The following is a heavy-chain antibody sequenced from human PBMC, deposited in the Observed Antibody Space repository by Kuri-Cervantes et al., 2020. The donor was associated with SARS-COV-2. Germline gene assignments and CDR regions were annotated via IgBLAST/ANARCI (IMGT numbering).Heavy chain of an antibody. Sequence: SETLSLTCAVYGGSFSGYYWSWIRQPPGKGLEWIGYIYYSGSTYYNPSLKSRVTISVDTSKNQFSLKLSSVTAADTAVYYCARYNWKLASWFDPWGQGTLVTVSS. J-gene: IGHJ5*02. V-gene: IGHV4-34*01. CDR2: IYYSGST. CDR3: ARYNWKLASWFDP. D-gene: IGHD1-20*01. CDR1: GGSFSGYY.